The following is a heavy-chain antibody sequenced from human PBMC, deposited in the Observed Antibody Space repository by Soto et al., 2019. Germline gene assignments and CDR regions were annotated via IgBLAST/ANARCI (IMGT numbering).Heavy chain of an antibody. V-gene: IGHV4-39*01. CDR2: IYYSGST. CDR1: GGSISSSSYY. Sequence: KPSETLSLTCTVAGGSISSSSYYWGWNRQPPGKGLEWIGSIYYSGSTYYNPSLKSRVTISVDTSKNQFSLKLSSVTAADTAVYYCARPGSLDGNYFDYWGQGTLVTVSS. CDR3: ARPGSLDGNYFDY. D-gene: IGHD3-10*01. J-gene: IGHJ4*02.